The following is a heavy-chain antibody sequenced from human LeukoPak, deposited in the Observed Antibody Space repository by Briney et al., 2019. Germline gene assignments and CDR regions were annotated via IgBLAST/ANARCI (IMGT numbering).Heavy chain of an antibody. CDR2: INPNSGNR. Sequence: ASVKVSCKASGYTFTTLDINWVRQATGQGLEWMGWINPNSGNRGYAQKFQGRVTITRDTSISTAYMELSSLGSEDTAVYYCARQQGVQYLNFDYWGQGALVTVSS. J-gene: IGHJ4*02. CDR1: GYTFTTLD. V-gene: IGHV1-8*03. D-gene: IGHD3-10*01. CDR3: ARQQGVQYLNFDY.